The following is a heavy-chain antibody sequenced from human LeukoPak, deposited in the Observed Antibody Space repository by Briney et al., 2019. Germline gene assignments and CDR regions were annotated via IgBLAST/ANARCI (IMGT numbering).Heavy chain of an antibody. CDR3: ARTRRDYYDSSGYPDAFDI. CDR1: GYSFTSYW. J-gene: IGHJ3*02. CDR2: IDPSDSYT. V-gene: IGHV5-10-1*01. D-gene: IGHD3-22*01. Sequence: GESLKISCKGSGYSFTSYWISWVRQMPGKGLEWMGRIDPSDSYTNYSPSFQGHVTISADKSISSAYLHCSSLKASDTAMYYCARTRRDYYDSSGYPDAFDIWGQGTMVTVSS.